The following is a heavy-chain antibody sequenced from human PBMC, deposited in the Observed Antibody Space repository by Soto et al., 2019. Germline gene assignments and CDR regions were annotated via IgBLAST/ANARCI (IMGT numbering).Heavy chain of an antibody. V-gene: IGHV4-39*01. CDR2: IYYSGST. CDR1: GGSISSSSYY. D-gene: IGHD6-19*01. CDR3: ARVSVVYSSGWYAANFDY. Sequence: SETLSLTCTVSGGSISSSSYYWGWIRQPPGKGLEWIGSIYYSGSTYYNPSLKSRVTISVDTSKNQFSLKLSSVTTADTAVYYCARVSVVYSSGWYAANFDYWGQGTLVTVSS. J-gene: IGHJ4*02.